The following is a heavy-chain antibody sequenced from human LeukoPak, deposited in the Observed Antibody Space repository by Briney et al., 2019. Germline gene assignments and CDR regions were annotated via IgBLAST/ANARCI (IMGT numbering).Heavy chain of an antibody. D-gene: IGHD3/OR15-3a*01. CDR1: GGSISSYY. V-gene: IGHV4-59*01. Sequence: PSETLSLTCTVSGGSISSYYWSWIRQPPGKGLEWLGYIYYSGRTNYNPSLKSRVTISVDTSKNQFSLKMSSVTAADTAVYYCARRTGYYDGFDYWGQGTLVTVSS. CDR3: ARRTGYYDGFDY. J-gene: IGHJ4*02. CDR2: IYYSGRT.